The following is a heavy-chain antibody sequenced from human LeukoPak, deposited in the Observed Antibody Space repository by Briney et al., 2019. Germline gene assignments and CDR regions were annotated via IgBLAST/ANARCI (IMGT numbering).Heavy chain of an antibody. CDR3: ARDLYSSSWHVDY. J-gene: IGHJ4*02. CDR1: GFNFSRNG. D-gene: IGHD6-13*01. V-gene: IGHV3-30*02. CDR2: IRYDGSTK. Sequence: PGGSLRLSCTVSGFNFSRNGMHWVRQAPGKGLEWVAFIRYDGSTKYYADSVKGRFTISRDNARNTLYMQMNSLRAEDTAVYYCARDLYSSSWHVDYWGQGTLVTVSS.